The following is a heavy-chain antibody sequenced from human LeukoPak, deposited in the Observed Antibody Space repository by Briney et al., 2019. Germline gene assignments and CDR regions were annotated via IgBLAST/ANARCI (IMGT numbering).Heavy chain of an antibody. V-gene: IGHV4-4*07. CDR2: IYTSGST. CDR1: GGSISSYY. Sequence: KPSETPSLTCTVSGGSISSYYWSWIRQPAGKGLEWIGRIYTSGSTNYNPSLKSRVTMSVDTSKNQFSLKLSSVTAADTAVYYCARVGCSSTSCYPGPFDYWGQGTLVTVSS. D-gene: IGHD2-2*01. CDR3: ARVGCSSTSCYPGPFDY. J-gene: IGHJ4*02.